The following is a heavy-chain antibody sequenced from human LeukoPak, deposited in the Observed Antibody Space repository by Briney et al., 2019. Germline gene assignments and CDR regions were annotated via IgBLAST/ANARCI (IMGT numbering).Heavy chain of an antibody. CDR3: ARDVSHQGDGGYYFDY. CDR2: IIPIFGTA. Sequence: GASVKVSCKASGGTFSSYAISWLRQAPGQGLEWMGRIIPIFGTANYAQKFQGRVTITTDESTSTAYMELSSLRSEDTAVYYCARDVSHQGDGGYYFDYWGQGTLVTASS. CDR1: GGTFSSYA. J-gene: IGHJ4*02. V-gene: IGHV1-69*05. D-gene: IGHD5-24*01.